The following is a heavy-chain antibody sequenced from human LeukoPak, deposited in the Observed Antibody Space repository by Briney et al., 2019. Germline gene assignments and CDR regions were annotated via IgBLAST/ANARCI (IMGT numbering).Heavy chain of an antibody. J-gene: IGHJ4*02. D-gene: IGHD3-10*01. Sequence: PSETLSLTCAVYGGFFSGYYWSWIRQPPGKGLEWIGEINHSGSTNYNPSLKSRVTISVDTSKNQFSLKLSSVTAADTAVYYCARIGQRGVYWGQGTLVTVSS. CDR1: GGFFSGYY. CDR2: INHSGST. V-gene: IGHV4-34*01. CDR3: ARIGQRGVY.